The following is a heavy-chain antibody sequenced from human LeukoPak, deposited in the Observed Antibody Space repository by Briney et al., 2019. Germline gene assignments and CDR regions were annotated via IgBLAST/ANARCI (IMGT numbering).Heavy chain of an antibody. D-gene: IGHD3-10*01. J-gene: IGHJ4*02. Sequence: PWRSLRLSCATSGFTFRNFGMHWVRQAPGKGLEWVAIIYYDGSNQYYGDSVEGRFTVSRDNSKNTVYLQMNSLRAEDTAVYYCARDRGLSYFDYWGQGTLVTVSS. CDR2: IYYDGSNQ. CDR3: ARDRGLSYFDY. V-gene: IGHV3-33*01. CDR1: GFTFRNFG.